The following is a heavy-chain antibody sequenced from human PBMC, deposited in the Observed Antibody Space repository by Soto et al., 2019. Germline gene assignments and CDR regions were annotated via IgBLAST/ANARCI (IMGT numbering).Heavy chain of an antibody. D-gene: IGHD2-21*02. Sequence: ASVKVSCKASGYSLTSHYMYWVRQAPGQGLEWMGRLNPSGDRTTYSQKFQGRISMTRDTSTSTFYLEVRSLRSEDMAVYYCAGEGQATATGFDYRGQEPRVTVSS. CDR3: AGEGQATATGFDY. J-gene: IGHJ4*02. CDR2: LNPSGDRT. V-gene: IGHV1-46*03. CDR1: GYSLTSHY.